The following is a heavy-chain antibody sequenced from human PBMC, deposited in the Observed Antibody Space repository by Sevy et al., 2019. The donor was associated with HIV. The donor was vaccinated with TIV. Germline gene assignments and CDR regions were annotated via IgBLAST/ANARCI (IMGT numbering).Heavy chain of an antibody. Sequence: ASVKVSCKASGGTFNDYGISWVRHAPGTGLEWMGRIIPIFSIINYAQKFQARVTISADKSTSTAYMELSSLRSEDTGVYYCARAFNRSSHPPQYLYFDFWGRGTLVTVSS. V-gene: IGHV1-69*04. CDR1: GGTFNDYG. J-gene: IGHJ2*01. CDR2: IIPIFSII. D-gene: IGHD3-16*01. CDR3: ARAFNRSSHPPQYLYFDF.